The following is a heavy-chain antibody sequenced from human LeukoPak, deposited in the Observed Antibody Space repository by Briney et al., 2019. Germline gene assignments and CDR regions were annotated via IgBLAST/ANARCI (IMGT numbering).Heavy chain of an antibody. J-gene: IGHJ3*01. CDR3: ARDDKGLGDAFDV. CDR1: GFTLSNYN. D-gene: IGHD3-16*01. CDR2: ISTSSSYI. Sequence: PGGSLRLSCAASGFTLSNYNMNWVRQAPGKGLEWVSSISTSSSYIYYADSVKGRFTISRDNAKNSLYLQMNSLRAEDTAVYYCARDDKGLGDAFDVWGQGTMVTVSS. V-gene: IGHV3-21*01.